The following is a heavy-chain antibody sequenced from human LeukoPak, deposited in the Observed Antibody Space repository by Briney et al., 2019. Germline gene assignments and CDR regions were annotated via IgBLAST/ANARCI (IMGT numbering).Heavy chain of an antibody. V-gene: IGHV3-21*01. CDR1: GFIFSSYC. CDR2: ISSGSSYI. D-gene: IGHD3-22*01. Sequence: GGSLRLSCAASGFIFSSYCMNWVRQAPGKGLEWVSSISSGSSYIYYADSVKGRFTISRDNAKNSLFLQMSSLRAEDTAVYYCARLYHSSGYYPDYFDYWGQGTLVTVSS. J-gene: IGHJ4*02. CDR3: ARLYHSSGYYPDYFDY.